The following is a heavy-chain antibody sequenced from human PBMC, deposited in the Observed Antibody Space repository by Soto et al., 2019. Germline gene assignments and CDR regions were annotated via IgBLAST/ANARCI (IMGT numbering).Heavy chain of an antibody. D-gene: IGHD4-17*01. CDR3: ARRRGATATGGAFDP. V-gene: IGHV2-5*01. CDR1: GFSLSTSAVG. CDR2: IFWNDDK. J-gene: IGHJ5*02. Sequence: QITLKESGPTLVKPTQILTLTCTFSGFSLSTSAVGVGWIRQPPGKALEWLAVIFWNDDKRYSPSLKSRLTITKDSSKNQVVLTMTNLDPVDTGTYYCARRRGATATGGAFDPWGQGTLVTVSS.